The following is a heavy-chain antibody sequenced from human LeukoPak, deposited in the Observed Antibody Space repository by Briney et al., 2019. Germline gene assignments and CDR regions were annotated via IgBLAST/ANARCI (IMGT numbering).Heavy chain of an antibody. CDR3: AREWQGGIAAAGTRIEGDY. CDR1: GFIVSGYW. Sequence: GGSLRPSCAVSGFIVSGYWMTWVRQDPGKGLEWVANIKQDGSEKKYVDSVKGGFTSSRDNAENSLFLQMNSLRVEDTAVYYCAREWQGGIAAAGTRIEGDYWGQGTLVAVSS. CDR2: IKQDGSEK. J-gene: IGHJ4*02. D-gene: IGHD6-13*01. V-gene: IGHV3-7*01.